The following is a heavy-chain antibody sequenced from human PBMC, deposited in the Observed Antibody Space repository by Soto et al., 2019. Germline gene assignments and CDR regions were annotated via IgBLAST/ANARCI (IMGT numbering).Heavy chain of an antibody. Sequence: GGSLRLSCAASGFTFSSYGMHWVRQAPGKGLEWVAVISYDGSDKFYGDSVKGRFTISRDNSKNTLYLQMNGLRAEDTAVYFCAKYLSSSGSHDAFDFWGQGKMVTVS. V-gene: IGHV3-30*18. J-gene: IGHJ3*01. CDR3: AKYLSSSGSHDAFDF. D-gene: IGHD6-19*01. CDR1: GFTFSSYG. CDR2: ISYDGSDK.